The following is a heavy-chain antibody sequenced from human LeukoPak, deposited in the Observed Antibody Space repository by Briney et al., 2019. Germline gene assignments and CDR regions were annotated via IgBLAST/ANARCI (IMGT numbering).Heavy chain of an antibody. J-gene: IGHJ4*02. CDR2: ISASNGNT. CDR3: ARVGGIVVVPAAINPIDY. D-gene: IGHD2-2*01. Sequence: EASVKVSCKASGYTFTSSGISWVRQAPGQGLEWMGWISASNGNTNYAQKLQGRVTMTTDTSTSTAYMELRSLRSDDTAVYYCARVGGIVVVPAAINPIDYWGQGTLVTVSS. CDR1: GYTFTSSG. V-gene: IGHV1-18*01.